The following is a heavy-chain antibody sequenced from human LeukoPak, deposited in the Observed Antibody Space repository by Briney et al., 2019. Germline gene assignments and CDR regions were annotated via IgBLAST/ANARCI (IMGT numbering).Heavy chain of an antibody. CDR1: GGSFSGYY. D-gene: IGHD3-9*01. CDR3: ARLRYFDWQTPRGWFDP. CDR2: INHSGST. J-gene: IGHJ5*02. Sequence: PSETLSLTCAVYGGSFSGYYWSWIRQPPGKGLEWIGEINHSGSTNYNPSLKSRVTISVDTSKDQFSLKLSSVTAADTAVYYCARLRYFDWQTPRGWFDPWGQGTLVTVSS. V-gene: IGHV4-34*01.